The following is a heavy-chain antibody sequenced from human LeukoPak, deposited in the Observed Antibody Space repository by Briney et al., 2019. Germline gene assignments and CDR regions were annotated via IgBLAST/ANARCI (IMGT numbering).Heavy chain of an antibody. J-gene: IGHJ4*02. CDR2: ISYDGSNK. CDR3: AKVNVGMATIRPYYFDY. V-gene: IGHV3-30*18. Sequence: GGSLRLSCAASGFTFSSYGTHWVRQAPGKGLEWVAVISYDGSNKYYADSVKGRFTISRDNSKNTLYLQMNSLRAEDTAVYYCAKVNVGMATIRPYYFDYWGQGTLVTVSS. D-gene: IGHD5-24*01. CDR1: GFTFSSYG.